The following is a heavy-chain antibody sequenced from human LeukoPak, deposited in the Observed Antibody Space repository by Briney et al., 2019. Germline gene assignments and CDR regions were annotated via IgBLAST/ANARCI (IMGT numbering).Heavy chain of an antibody. V-gene: IGHV3-30*04. Sequence: QAGGSLRLSCAASGFTFSSYAMHWVRQAPGKGLEWVALISYDGSNKYYADSVKGRFTISRDNSKNTLSLQMNSLRAEDTAVYYCARVQWLFWGIDSWGQGTLVTVSS. CDR2: ISYDGSNK. CDR3: ARVQWLFWGIDS. CDR1: GFTFSSYA. J-gene: IGHJ4*02. D-gene: IGHD6-19*01.